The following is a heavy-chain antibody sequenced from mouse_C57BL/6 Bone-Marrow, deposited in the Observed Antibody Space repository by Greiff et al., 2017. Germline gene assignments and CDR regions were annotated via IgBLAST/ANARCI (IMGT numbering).Heavy chain of an antibody. J-gene: IGHJ1*03. CDR3: ARPYYSNYWYFDV. CDR1: GYTFTSYW. V-gene: IGHV1-55*01. D-gene: IGHD2-5*01. CDR2: IYPGSGST. Sequence: VQLQQPGAELVKPGASVKMSCKASGYTFTSYWITWVKQRPGQGLEWIGHIYPGSGSTNYNEKFKSKATLTVDTSSSTAYMQLSSLTSEDSAVYYCARPYYSNYWYFDVWGTGTTVTVSS.